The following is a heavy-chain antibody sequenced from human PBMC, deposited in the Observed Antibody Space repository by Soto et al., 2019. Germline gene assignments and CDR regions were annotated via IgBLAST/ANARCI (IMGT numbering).Heavy chain of an antibody. D-gene: IGHD1-7*01. CDR3: ARSGPTGTTPEAGMDV. Sequence: ASVKVSCKASGYTFTGYYMHWVRQAPGQGLEWMGWINPNSGGTNYAQKFQGWVTMTRDTSISTAYMELSRLRSDDTAVYYCARSGPTGTTPEAGMDVWGQGTTVTVSS. CDR1: GYTFTGYY. CDR2: INPNSGGT. V-gene: IGHV1-2*04. J-gene: IGHJ6*02.